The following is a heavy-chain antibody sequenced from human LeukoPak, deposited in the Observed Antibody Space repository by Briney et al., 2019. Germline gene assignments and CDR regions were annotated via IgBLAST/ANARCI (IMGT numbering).Heavy chain of an antibody. Sequence: GGSLRLSCAASGLTFSSYSMNWVRQAPGKGLEWVSSISSSSSYIYYADSVKGRFTISRDNAKNSLYLQMNSLRAEDTAVYYCARDYDSRGCNDYWGQGTLVTVSS. CDR3: ARDYDSRGCNDY. J-gene: IGHJ4*02. CDR1: GLTFSSYS. CDR2: ISSSSSYI. D-gene: IGHD3-22*01. V-gene: IGHV3-21*01.